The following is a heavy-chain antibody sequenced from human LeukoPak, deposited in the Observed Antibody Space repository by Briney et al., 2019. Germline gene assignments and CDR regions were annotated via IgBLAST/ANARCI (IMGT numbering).Heavy chain of an antibody. V-gene: IGHV3-23*01. J-gene: IGHJ4*02. CDR1: GFTFSSYA. CDR2: ISGRGGST. Sequence: PGGSLRLSCAASGFTFSSYAMSWVRQAPGKGLEWVSAISGRGGSTYYADSVKGRFTISRDNSKNTLYLQMNSLRAEDTAVYYCARDREYYYDSDYDYWGQGTLVTVSS. D-gene: IGHD3-22*01. CDR3: ARDREYYYDSDYDY.